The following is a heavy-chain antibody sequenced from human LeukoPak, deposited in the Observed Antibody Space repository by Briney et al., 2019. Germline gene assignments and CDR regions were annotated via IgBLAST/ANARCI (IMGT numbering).Heavy chain of an antibody. CDR2: IKQDGSEK. Sequence: GGSLRLSCAASGFTFSSYWMSWVRQAPGKGLEWVANIKQDGSEKYYVDSVKGRFTISRDNAKNSLYLQMNSLRAEDTAVYYCARGYSGYDRSEGFSDYWGQGTLVTVSS. CDR3: ARGYSGYDRSEGFSDY. V-gene: IGHV3-7*01. CDR1: GFTFSSYW. J-gene: IGHJ4*02. D-gene: IGHD5-12*01.